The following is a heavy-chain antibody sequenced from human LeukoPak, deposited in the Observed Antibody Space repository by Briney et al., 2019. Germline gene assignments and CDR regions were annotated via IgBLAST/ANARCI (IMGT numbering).Heavy chain of an antibody. D-gene: IGHD4-17*01. V-gene: IGHV1-18*01. CDR2: ISAFNGNT. J-gene: IGHJ3*02. CDR3: ARDGEDYGDSYDAFDI. Sequence: ASVKVSCKASGYTFTSYGISWVRQAPGQGLEWMGWISAFNGNTKYAQKLQGRVTMTTDTSTSASYMELRSLRSDDTAVYYCARDGEDYGDSYDAFDIWGQGTMVTVSS. CDR1: GYTFTSYG.